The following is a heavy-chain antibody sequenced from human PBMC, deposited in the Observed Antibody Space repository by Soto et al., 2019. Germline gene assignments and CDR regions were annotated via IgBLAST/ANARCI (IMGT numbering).Heavy chain of an antibody. CDR2: IYPGDSET. D-gene: IGHD6-6*01. CDR1: GYSFNSNW. J-gene: IGHJ6*02. Sequence: GESLKISCKGSGYSFNSNWIAWVRQMPEKGLEWMGIIYPGDSETRYSPSFQGQVTISADKSIATAYLQWSSLEASDTAIYYCARRIASLQNGMDVWGQGTTVTVSS. CDR3: ARRIASLQNGMDV. V-gene: IGHV5-51*01.